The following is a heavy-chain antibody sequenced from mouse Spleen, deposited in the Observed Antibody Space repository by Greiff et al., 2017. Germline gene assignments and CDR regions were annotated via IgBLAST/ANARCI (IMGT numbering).Heavy chain of an antibody. J-gene: IGHJ2*01. CDR3: AIGVYFDY. D-gene: IGHD3-3*01. Sequence: VKVVESGAELVKPGASVKISCKASGYAFSSYWMNWVKQRPGKGLEWIGQIYPGDGDTNYNGKFKGKATLTADKSSSTAYMQLSSLTSEDSAVYFCAIGVYFDYWGQGTTLTVSS. V-gene: IGHV1-80*01. CDR2: IYPGDGDT. CDR1: GYAFSSYW.